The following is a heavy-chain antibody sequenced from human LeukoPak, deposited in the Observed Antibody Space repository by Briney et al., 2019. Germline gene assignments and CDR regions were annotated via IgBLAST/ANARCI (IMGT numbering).Heavy chain of an antibody. J-gene: IGHJ4*02. D-gene: IGHD3-22*01. CDR1: GYTFTSYG. V-gene: IGHV1-18*01. Sequence: ASVKVSCKASGYTFTSYGISWVRQAPGQGLEWMGWISAYNGNTNYAQKLQGRVTMTTDTSTSTAYMELRSLRSDDTAVYYCARLPLDYYDSSGYYHFDHWGQGTLVTVSS. CDR3: ARLPLDYYDSSGYYHFDH. CDR2: ISAYNGNT.